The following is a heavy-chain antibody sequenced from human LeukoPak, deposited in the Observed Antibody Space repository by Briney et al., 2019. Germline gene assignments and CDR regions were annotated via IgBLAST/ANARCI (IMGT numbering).Heavy chain of an antibody. D-gene: IGHD5-12*01. CDR3: ARARTYSGYDY. V-gene: IGHV4-59*01. CDR2: IYYSGST. J-gene: IGHJ4*02. CDR1: GGSISSYY. Sequence: SETLSLTCTVSGGSISSYYWSWIRQPPGKGLEWIGYIYYSGSTNYNPSLKSRVTISVDTSKNQFSPKLTSVTAADTAVYYCARARTYSGYDYWGQGTLVTVSS.